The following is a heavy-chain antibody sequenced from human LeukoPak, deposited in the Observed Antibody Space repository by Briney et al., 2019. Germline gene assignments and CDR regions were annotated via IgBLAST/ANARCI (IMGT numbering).Heavy chain of an antibody. CDR3: ACRGISGTTSYNYFDP. J-gene: IGHJ5*02. D-gene: IGHD1-7*01. Sequence: GGSLRLSCAACGFTFSSDAMSWVRQAPGKGLEWVAFIWFDGSNKYYADSVKGRFTISRYNSKSTLYLQMNSLRAEDTAVYYCACRGISGTTSYNYFDPWGQGTLVTVSS. CDR1: GFTFSSDA. V-gene: IGHV3-30*02. CDR2: IWFDGSNK.